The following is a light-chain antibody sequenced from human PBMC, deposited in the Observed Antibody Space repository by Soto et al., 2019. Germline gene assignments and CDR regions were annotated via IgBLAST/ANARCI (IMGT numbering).Light chain of an antibody. CDR1: QTVSSN. CDR3: QHRSNRPT. V-gene: IGKV3-11*01. J-gene: IGKJ1*01. Sequence: EPVLPQSPATLSLSPGAGATLSCRSSQTVSSNLAWYQQKPGQAPRLLIYDAFNRATGIPARFSGSASGTDFTLTISSLEPEDSAVYYCQHRSNRPTFGQGTKVDIK. CDR2: DAF.